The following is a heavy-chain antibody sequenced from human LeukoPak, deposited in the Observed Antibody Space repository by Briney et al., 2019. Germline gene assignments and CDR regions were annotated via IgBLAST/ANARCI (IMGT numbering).Heavy chain of an antibody. J-gene: IGHJ4*02. CDR2: IKEDGNEK. CDR3: ARLRAGDYFDY. D-gene: IGHD6-19*01. V-gene: IGHV3-7*04. CDR1: GFTFSSYW. Sequence: GGSLRLSCAASGFTFSSYWMSWVRQAPGKGLEWVANIKEDGNEKYYVDSVKGRLTISRDTAKSSLYLQMNSLRAEDTAVYYCARLRAGDYFDYWGQGTLVTVSS.